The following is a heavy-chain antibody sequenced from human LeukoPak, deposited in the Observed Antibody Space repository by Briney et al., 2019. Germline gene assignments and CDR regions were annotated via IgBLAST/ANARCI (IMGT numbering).Heavy chain of an antibody. J-gene: IGHJ4*02. V-gene: IGHV3-30*04. CDR3: ARGGYGGNSWVPDY. D-gene: IGHD4-23*01. CDR2: ISYDGSNK. Sequence: GGSLRLSCAASGFTFSSYAMHWVRQAPGKGLEWVAVISYDGSNKYYADSVKGRFTISRDNSKNTLYLQMNSLRAEDTAVYYCARGGYGGNSWVPDYWGQGTLVTVSS. CDR1: GFTFSSYA.